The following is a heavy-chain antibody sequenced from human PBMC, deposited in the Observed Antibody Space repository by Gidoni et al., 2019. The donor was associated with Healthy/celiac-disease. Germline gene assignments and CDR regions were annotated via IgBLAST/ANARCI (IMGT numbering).Heavy chain of an antibody. J-gene: IGHJ6*02. Sequence: QVQLVESGGGVVQPGRSLRLSCAASGFTFGSYGMHWVRTAPGKGLEWVAVISYDGSNKYYADSVKGRFTISRDNSKNTLYLQMNSLRAEDTAVYYCAKVPFSSYYDFWSGDYYYYGMDVWGQGTTVTVSS. CDR1: GFTFGSYG. D-gene: IGHD3-3*01. V-gene: IGHV3-30*18. CDR3: AKVPFSSYYDFWSGDYYYYGMDV. CDR2: ISYDGSNK.